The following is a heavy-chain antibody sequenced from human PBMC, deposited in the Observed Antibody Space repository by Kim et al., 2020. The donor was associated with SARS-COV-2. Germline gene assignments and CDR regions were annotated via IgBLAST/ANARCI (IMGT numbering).Heavy chain of an antibody. CDR3: ARQAVACSGGSCYGWFDP. Sequence: KSRVTISVDTSKNQFSLKLSSVTAADTAVYYCARQAVACSGGSCYGWFDPWGQGTLVTVSS. J-gene: IGHJ5*02. D-gene: IGHD2-15*01. V-gene: IGHV4-39*01.